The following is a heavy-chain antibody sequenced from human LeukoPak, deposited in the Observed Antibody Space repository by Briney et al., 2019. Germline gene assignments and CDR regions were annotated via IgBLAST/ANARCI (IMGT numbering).Heavy chain of an antibody. CDR2: INAGNSNT. J-gene: IGHJ3*02. CDR1: GYTFTSYA. CDR3: AKDIAVAGHGAFDI. Sequence: GASVKVSCKASGYTFTSYAMHWVRQAPGQRLEWMGWINAGNSNTKYSQKFQGRVTITRDTSASTAYMELSSLRSEDTAVYYCAKDIAVAGHGAFDIWGQGTMVTVSS. V-gene: IGHV1-3*01. D-gene: IGHD6-19*01.